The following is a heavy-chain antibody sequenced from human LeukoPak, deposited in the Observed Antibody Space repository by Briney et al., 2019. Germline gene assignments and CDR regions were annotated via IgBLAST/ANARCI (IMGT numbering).Heavy chain of an antibody. V-gene: IGHV3-23*01. CDR2: ISDSGGST. Sequence: GGSLRLSCTVSGFTFSSYAMSWVRQAPGKGLEWVSAISDSGGSTYYGDSVKGRFTISRDNSKNTLYLQMNSLRADDTAVYYCAKVIGEPSLWGQGTLVTVSS. CDR1: GFTFSSYA. J-gene: IGHJ4*02. CDR3: AKVIGEPSL. D-gene: IGHD1-26*01.